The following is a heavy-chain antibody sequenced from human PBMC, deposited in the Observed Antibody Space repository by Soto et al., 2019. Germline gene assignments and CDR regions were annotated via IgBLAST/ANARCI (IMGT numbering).Heavy chain of an antibody. V-gene: IGHV3-30-3*01. CDR2: ISYDGSNK. CDR1: GFTFSSYA. Sequence: GGSLRLSCAASGFTFSSYAMSWVRQAPGKGLEWVAVISYDGSNKYSADSVKGRFTISRDNSKKTLYLQMNSLRGEDTAVYYCARDGGPRVMATIARGYFFYGMDVWGQGTTVTVSS. J-gene: IGHJ6*02. D-gene: IGHD2-21*01. CDR3: ARDGGPRVMATIARGYFFYGMDV.